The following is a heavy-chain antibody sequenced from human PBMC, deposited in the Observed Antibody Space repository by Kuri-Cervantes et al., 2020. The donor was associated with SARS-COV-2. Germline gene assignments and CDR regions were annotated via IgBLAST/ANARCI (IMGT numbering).Heavy chain of an antibody. CDR2: IYYSGST. D-gene: IGHD3-3*01. CDR1: GGSISSTSYY. CDR3: ARHVVSGWSGYFDY. Sequence: SETLSLTCTVSGGSISSTSYYWVWVRQPPGKGLEWIGSIYYSGSTYYNPSLKSRVTISVDTSKNQFSLKLSSVTAADTAVYYCARHVVSGWSGYFDYWGQGTLGTVSS. V-gene: IGHV4-39*01. J-gene: IGHJ4*02.